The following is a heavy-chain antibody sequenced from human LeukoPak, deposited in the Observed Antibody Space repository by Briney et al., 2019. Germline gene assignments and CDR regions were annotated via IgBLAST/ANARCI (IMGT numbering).Heavy chain of an antibody. J-gene: IGHJ4*02. D-gene: IGHD2-2*01. Sequence: GGSLRLSCAASGFTFSNYAMSWVRQAPGKGLEWVSSISGSGGNTYYADSVKGRFTISRDNSKNTLFLQMNSLRAEDTAIYYCAKDMGYCSSATCYGLDYWGQGTLVTVSS. CDR3: AKDMGYCSSATCYGLDY. V-gene: IGHV3-23*01. CDR2: ISGSGGNT. CDR1: GFTFSNYA.